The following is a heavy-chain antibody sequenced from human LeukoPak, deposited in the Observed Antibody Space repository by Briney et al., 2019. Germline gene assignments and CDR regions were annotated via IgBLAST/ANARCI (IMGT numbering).Heavy chain of an antibody. D-gene: IGHD3-22*01. CDR3: ARGSRYYYDSSGYYNY. Sequence: GGSLRLSCAAPGFTFSSYEMNWVRQAPGKGLEWVSYISSSGSTIYYADSVKGRFTISRDNAKNSLYLQMNSLRAEDTAVYYCARGSRYYYDSSGYYNYWGQGTLVTVSS. CDR2: ISSSGSTI. CDR1: GFTFSSYE. V-gene: IGHV3-48*03. J-gene: IGHJ4*02.